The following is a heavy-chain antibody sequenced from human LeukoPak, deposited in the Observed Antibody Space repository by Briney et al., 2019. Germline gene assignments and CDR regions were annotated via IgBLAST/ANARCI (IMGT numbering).Heavy chain of an antibody. J-gene: IGHJ5*02. D-gene: IGHD1-20*01. CDR1: GFTFSNAW. V-gene: IGHV3-15*07. Sequence: PGGSLRLSCAASGFTFSNAWMNWVRQAPGKGLEWVGRIKSKTDGGTTDYAAPVKGRFTISRDDSKSTLYLQMNSLKTEDTAVYYCTTEGYNWNDVYWFDPWGQGTLVTVSS. CDR2: IKSKTDGGTT. CDR3: TTEGYNWNDVYWFDP.